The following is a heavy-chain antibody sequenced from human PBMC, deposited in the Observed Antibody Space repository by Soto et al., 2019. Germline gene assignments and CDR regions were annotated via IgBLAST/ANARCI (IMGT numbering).Heavy chain of an antibody. D-gene: IGHD3-16*02. CDR3: QTIVISGDTRGYNVMDV. Sequence: QVQLVQSGAEVKKPGSSVKVSCRASGGTFRDKAISWVRQAPGQGLEWMGGIIPMPGTPRYAQKIQGRVTISADEGTSTAYMELRRLRSDDTAMYYCQTIVISGDTRGYNVMDVWGQGTPVTVSS. CDR2: IIPMPGTP. V-gene: IGHV1-69*01. CDR1: GGTFRDKA. J-gene: IGHJ6*02.